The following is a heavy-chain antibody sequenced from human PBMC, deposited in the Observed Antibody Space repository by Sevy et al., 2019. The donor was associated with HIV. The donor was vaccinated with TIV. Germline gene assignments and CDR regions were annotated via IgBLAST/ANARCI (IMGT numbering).Heavy chain of an antibody. V-gene: IGHV3-7*01. J-gene: IGHJ4*02. CDR3: ARALADWGSFHYSS. D-gene: IGHD3-16*02. Sequence: GGSLRLSCAASGFTFATYWMTWVRQAPGKGLEWVAYIKQDGTDKYYVDSVRGRFTISRDNGKNSLYLQMSSLRAEDTAVYFCARALADWGSFHYSSWGRGTLVTDSS. CDR2: IKQDGTDK. CDR1: GFTFATYW.